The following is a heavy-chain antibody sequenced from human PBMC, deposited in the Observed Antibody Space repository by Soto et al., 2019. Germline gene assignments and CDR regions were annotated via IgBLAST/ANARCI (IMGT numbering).Heavy chain of an antibody. CDR3: ARVPTRITIFGVVITNFDY. D-gene: IGHD3-3*01. V-gene: IGHV1-69*13. J-gene: IGHJ4*02. CDR1: GGTFSSYA. Sequence: SVKVSFKASGGTFSSYAISWVRQAPGQGLEWMGGIIPIFGTANYAQKFQGRVTITADESTSTAYMELRSLRSDDTAVYYCARVPTRITIFGVVITNFDYWGQGTLVTVSS. CDR2: IIPIFGTA.